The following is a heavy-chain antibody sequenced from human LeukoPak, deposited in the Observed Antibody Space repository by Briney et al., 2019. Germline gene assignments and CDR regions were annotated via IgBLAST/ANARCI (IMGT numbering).Heavy chain of an antibody. Sequence: ASVKVSCKASGYTFTGYYMHWVRQAPGQGLEWMGWINPNSGGTNYAQKFQGRATMTRDTSISTAYMELSRLRSDDTAVYYCARDQHSSSWYIDYWGQGTLVTVSS. J-gene: IGHJ4*02. CDR2: INPNSGGT. CDR1: GYTFTGYY. D-gene: IGHD6-13*01. CDR3: ARDQHSSSWYIDY. V-gene: IGHV1-2*02.